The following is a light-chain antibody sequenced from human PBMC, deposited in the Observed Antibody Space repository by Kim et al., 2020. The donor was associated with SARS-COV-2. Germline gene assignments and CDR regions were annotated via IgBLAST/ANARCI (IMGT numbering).Light chain of an antibody. CDR2: GNS. V-gene: IGLV1-40*01. CDR3: QSYDSSLSGWV. J-gene: IGLJ3*02. CDR1: SSNIGAGYD. Sequence: QSVLTQPPSVSGAPGQRVTISCTGSSSNIGAGYDVQWYQQLPGTAPKLLIYGNSNRPSGVPDRFSGSKSGTSASLVITGLQAEDEADYYCQSYDSSLSGWVFGGGTQLTVL.